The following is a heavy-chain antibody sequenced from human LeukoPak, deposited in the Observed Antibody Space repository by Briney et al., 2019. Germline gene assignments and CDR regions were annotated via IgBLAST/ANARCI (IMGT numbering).Heavy chain of an antibody. CDR2: ISSSSSYI. V-gene: IGHV3-21*01. J-gene: IGHJ4*02. CDR1: GFTFSSYR. D-gene: IGHD3-9*01. CDR3: ARDYDILAFDY. Sequence: GGSLRLSCAASGFTFSSYRMNWVRQAPGKGLEWVSSISSSSSYIYYADSVKGRFTISRDNAKNSLYLQMNSLRAEDTAVYYCARDYDILAFDYWGQGTLVTVSS.